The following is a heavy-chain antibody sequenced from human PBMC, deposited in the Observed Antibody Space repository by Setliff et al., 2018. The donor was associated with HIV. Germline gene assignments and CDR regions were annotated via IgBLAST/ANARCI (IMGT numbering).Heavy chain of an antibody. CDR3: ARSGPRDHDFWYDQSRRYFDL. V-gene: IGHV1-8*03. J-gene: IGHJ2*01. D-gene: IGHD3-3*01. CDR1: GYIFTQSD. CDR2: MNPKSGNT. Sequence: ASVKVSCKASGYIFTQSDINWVRQATGQMPEWMGWMNPKSGNTGYKQTFQDRITITRETSINTIHMELKSLTSEDTAVYYCARSGPRDHDFWYDQSRRYFDLWGRGTLVTVSS.